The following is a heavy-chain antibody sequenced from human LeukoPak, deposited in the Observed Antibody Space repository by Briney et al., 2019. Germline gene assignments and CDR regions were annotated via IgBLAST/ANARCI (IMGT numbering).Heavy chain of an antibody. D-gene: IGHD3-10*01. CDR2: ISGSGGST. V-gene: IGHV3-23*01. CDR3: AIRFHPIMGPFDY. CDR1: GFTFSSYA. J-gene: IGHJ4*02. Sequence: GGSLRLSCAASGFTFSSYAMSWVRQAPGKGLEWVSAISGSGGSTYYADSVKGRFTISRDNSKNTLYLQMNSLRAEDTAVYYCAIRFHPIMGPFDYWGQGTLVTVSS.